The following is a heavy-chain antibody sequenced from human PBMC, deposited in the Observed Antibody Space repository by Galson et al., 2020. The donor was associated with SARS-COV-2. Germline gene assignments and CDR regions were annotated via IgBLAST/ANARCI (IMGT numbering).Heavy chain of an antibody. D-gene: IGHD6-19*01. Sequence: QLGESLKIPCAAPGINVSSNYMSWVRQAPGKGLKWVSIIYSGGSTYYADYVKGRFTISRDNSKNTLYLQMNSLRAEDTAVSYCARVLKRVAGPSWFYIWGQGTLVTVSS. CDR1: GINVSSNY. V-gene: IGHV3-53*01. CDR2: IYSGGST. J-gene: IGHJ5*02. CDR3: ARVLKRVAGPSWFYI.